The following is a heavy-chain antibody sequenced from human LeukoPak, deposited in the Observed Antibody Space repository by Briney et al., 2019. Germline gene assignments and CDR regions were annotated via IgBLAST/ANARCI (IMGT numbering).Heavy chain of an antibody. CDR2: IYYSGSI. Sequence: SETLSLTCTVSGGSISSSSYYWGWIRQPPGKGLEWIGSIYYSGSIYYNPSLKSRVTISVDTSKNQFSLKLSSVTAADTAVYYCARSRAPVAAAGRVGYYWGQGTLVTVSS. J-gene: IGHJ4*02. V-gene: IGHV4-39*01. CDR3: ARSRAPVAAAGRVGYY. CDR1: GGSISSSSYY. D-gene: IGHD6-13*01.